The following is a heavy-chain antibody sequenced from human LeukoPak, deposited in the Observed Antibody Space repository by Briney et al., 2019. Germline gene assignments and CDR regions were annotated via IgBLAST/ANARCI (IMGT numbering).Heavy chain of an antibody. D-gene: IGHD2-15*01. V-gene: IGHV3-7*01. J-gene: IGHJ4*02. CDR3: ARGSYCSGGSCYFDFDY. Sequence: GGSLRLSCAASGFTFSSYWMSWVRQAPGKGLEWVANIKQDGSEKYYVDSVKGRFTISRDNAKNSLYLQMNSLRAEDTAVYYCARGSYCSGGSCYFDFDYWGQGTLVTVSS. CDR2: IKQDGSEK. CDR1: GFTFSSYW.